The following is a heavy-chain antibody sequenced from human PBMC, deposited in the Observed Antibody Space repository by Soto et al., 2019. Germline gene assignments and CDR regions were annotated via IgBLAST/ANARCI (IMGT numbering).Heavy chain of an antibody. J-gene: IGHJ4*02. V-gene: IGHV3-21*01. Sequence: EVQLVESGGGLVKPGGSLRLSCAASGFTFSSYSMNWVRQAPGKGLEWVSSISSSSSYIYYADSVKGRFTISRDNAKNSLYLQMNSLRAEDTAVYYCARALDSSGYYLADFDYWGQGTLVTVSS. CDR2: ISSSSSYI. D-gene: IGHD3-22*01. CDR3: ARALDSSGYYLADFDY. CDR1: GFTFSSYS.